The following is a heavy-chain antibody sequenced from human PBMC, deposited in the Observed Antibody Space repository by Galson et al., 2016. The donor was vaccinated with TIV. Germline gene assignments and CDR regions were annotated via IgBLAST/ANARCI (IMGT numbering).Heavy chain of an antibody. CDR2: IIPLLGMA. CDR3: ARSRDSSGPEAF. V-gene: IGHV1-69*04. J-gene: IGHJ4*02. D-gene: IGHD3-22*01. Sequence: SVKVSCKVSGGTFNKYAISWVRQAPGQGLEWMGRIIPLLGMANYAQKFQGRVTITADHSTSTAYMELTSLRSDDTAMYYCARSRDSSGPEAFWGQGTLVTVSS. CDR1: GGTFNKYA.